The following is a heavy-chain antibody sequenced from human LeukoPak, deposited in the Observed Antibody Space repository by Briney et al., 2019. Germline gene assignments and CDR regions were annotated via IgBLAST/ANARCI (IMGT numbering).Heavy chain of an antibody. CDR1: GLTLSSYW. CDR3: VRDPDALDY. Sequence: GGSLRLSCAASGLTLSSYWMHWVRQAPGKGLVWVSRINSDGSSTRYAGSVKGRFTISRDNAKSSVYLQMNSLRDEDTAVYYCVRDPDALDYWGQGTLVTVSS. V-gene: IGHV3-74*01. CDR2: INSDGSST. J-gene: IGHJ4*02.